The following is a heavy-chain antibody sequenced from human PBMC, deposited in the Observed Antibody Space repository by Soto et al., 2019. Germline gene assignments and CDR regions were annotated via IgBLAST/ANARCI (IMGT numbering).Heavy chain of an antibody. J-gene: IGHJ5*02. CDR1: GASVGSGAYS. V-gene: IGHV4-31*03. Sequence: SETLSLTCNVSGASVGSGAYSWSWIRQHPGKGLEWIGYIYYSGSTNSNPSLKSRVTISVDTSKNQFSLKLTSVTAADTAVYYCARGGDWFDPWGQGTLVTVSS. CDR3: ARGGDWFDP. CDR2: IYYSGST.